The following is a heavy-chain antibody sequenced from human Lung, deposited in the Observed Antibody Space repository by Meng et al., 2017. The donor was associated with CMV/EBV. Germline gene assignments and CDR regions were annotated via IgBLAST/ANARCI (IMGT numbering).Heavy chain of an antibody. Sequence: SCAASGSIFSTYWKHWVRQTPGTGLVWVSRINSDGSTTTYADSVNGRFTISRDNAKNTLYLQMSSLRAEDSAVYCCVRDGKFCSSGTCDYYIMDLWGQGXTVTVSS. CDR3: VRDGKFCSSGTCDYYIMDL. J-gene: IGHJ6*02. CDR1: GSIFSTYW. V-gene: IGHV3-74*03. D-gene: IGHD2-15*01. CDR2: INSDGSTT.